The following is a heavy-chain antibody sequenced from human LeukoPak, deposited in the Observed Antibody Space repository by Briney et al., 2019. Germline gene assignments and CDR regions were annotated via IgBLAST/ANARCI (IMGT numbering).Heavy chain of an antibody. J-gene: IGHJ5*02. D-gene: IGHD2-2*01. CDR1: GYTFTGYY. V-gene: IGHV1-2*02. CDR2: INPKSGGT. Sequence: GGSVKVSCKASGYTFTGYYMHWVRQAPGQGLEWMGWINPKSGGTNYAQKFQGRVTMTRDMSIHTAYMELSRLRSDDTAVYYCAREEYGFDPWGQGTLVTVPS. CDR3: AREEYGFDP.